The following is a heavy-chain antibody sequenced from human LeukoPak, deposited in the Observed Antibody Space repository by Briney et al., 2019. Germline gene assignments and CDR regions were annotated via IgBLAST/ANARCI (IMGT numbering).Heavy chain of an antibody. CDR2: IYYSGST. CDR3: AGRRGVINHYIDY. J-gene: IGHJ4*02. Sequence: SETLSLTCTVSGGSISSSSYYWGWIRQPPGKGLEWIGSIYYSGSTYYNPSLKSRVTISVDTSKNQFSLKLSSVTAADTAVYYCAGRRGVINHYIDYWGQGTLVTVSS. V-gene: IGHV4-39*01. D-gene: IGHD3-16*02. CDR1: GGSISSSSYY.